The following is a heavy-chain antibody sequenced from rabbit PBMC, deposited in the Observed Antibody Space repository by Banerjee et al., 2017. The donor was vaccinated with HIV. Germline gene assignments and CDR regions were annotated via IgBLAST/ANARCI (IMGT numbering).Heavy chain of an antibody. V-gene: IGHV1S40*01. J-gene: IGHJ2*01. CDR3: ARESGDADYGNATGAFDP. CDR1: GFSFSSDYY. Sequence: QSLEESGGDLVKPGASLTLTCTASGFSFSSDYYMCWVRQAPGKGLEWIACIDGGNSDSTYYASWAKGRFTVSKTSSTTVTLQMTSLTAADTATYFCARESGDADYGNATGAFDPWGPGTLVTVS. D-gene: IGHD6-1*01. CDR2: IDGGNSDST.